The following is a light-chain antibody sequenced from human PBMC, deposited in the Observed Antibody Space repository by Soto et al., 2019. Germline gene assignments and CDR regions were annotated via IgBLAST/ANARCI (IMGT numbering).Light chain of an antibody. V-gene: IGKV3-11*01. CDR1: QSLSNF. CDR2: DAS. CDR3: QQRSNLLT. J-gene: IGKJ3*01. Sequence: EIVLTQSPATLSLSPGERATLSCRASQSLSNFLAWYQQKPGQAPRLLIYDASNRATGIPVRFSGSGSGTDIPPTISSLEPEDSAVYYCQQRSNLLTFGPGTTVEIK.